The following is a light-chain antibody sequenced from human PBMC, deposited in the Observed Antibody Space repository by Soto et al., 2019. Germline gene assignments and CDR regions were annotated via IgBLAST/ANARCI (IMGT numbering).Light chain of an antibody. CDR3: QQYNNWPPYT. V-gene: IGKV3-15*01. CDR2: GAS. J-gene: IGKJ2*01. CDR1: QSVSSN. Sequence: EIVMTQSPATLSVSPGERATLSCRASQSVSSNLAWYQQKPGQAPRLLIYGASTRATGIPARFSGSGSGTEFTLTISSLQSKDFAVYYYQQYNNWPPYTFGQRTKLEIK.